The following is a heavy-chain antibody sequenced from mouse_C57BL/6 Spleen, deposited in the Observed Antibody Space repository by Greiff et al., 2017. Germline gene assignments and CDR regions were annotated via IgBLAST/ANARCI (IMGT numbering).Heavy chain of an antibody. CDR3: ARITTVGAMDY. V-gene: IGHV1-59*01. J-gene: IGHJ4*01. CDR2: IDPSDSYT. Sequence: QVQLKQPGAELVRPGTSVKLSCKASGYTFTSYWMHWVKQRPGQGLEWIGVIDPSDSYTNYNQKFKGKATLTVDTSSSTAYMQLSSLTSEDSAVYYCARITTVGAMDYWGQGTSVTVSS. D-gene: IGHD1-1*01. CDR1: GYTFTSYW.